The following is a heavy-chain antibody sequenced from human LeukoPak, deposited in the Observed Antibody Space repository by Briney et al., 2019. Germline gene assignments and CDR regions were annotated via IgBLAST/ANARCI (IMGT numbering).Heavy chain of an antibody. CDR2: INHSGST. Sequence: SETLSLTCAVYGGPFSGYYWSWIRQPPGKGLEWIGEINHSGSTNYNPSLKSRVTISVDTSKNQFSLKLSSVTAADTAVYYCARFCPDYDFWGFDYWGQGTLVTVSS. J-gene: IGHJ4*02. CDR3: ARFCPDYDFWGFDY. V-gene: IGHV4-34*01. CDR1: GGPFSGYY. D-gene: IGHD3-3*01.